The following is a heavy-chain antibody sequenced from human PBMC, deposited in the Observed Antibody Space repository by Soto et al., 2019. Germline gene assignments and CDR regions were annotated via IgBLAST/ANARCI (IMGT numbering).Heavy chain of an antibody. V-gene: IGHV4-39*01. D-gene: IGHD4-17*01. J-gene: IGHJ1*01. CDR3: AITRSDYGDYVQYFQH. Sequence: SETLSLTCTVSGGSISSSSYYWGWIRQPPGKGLEWIGSIYYSGSTYYNPSLKSRVTISVDTSKNQFSLKLSSVTAADTAVYYCAITRSDYGDYVQYFQHWGQGTLVTVSS. CDR1: GGSISSSSYY. CDR2: IYYSGST.